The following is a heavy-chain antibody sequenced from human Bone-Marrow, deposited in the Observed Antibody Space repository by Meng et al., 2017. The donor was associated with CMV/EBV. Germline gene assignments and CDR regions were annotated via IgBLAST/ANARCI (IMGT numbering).Heavy chain of an antibody. J-gene: IGHJ4*02. D-gene: IGHD5-18*01. V-gene: IGHV1-2*02. CDR1: GYTFTGYY. Sequence: ASVKVSCKASGYTFTGYYMHWVRQAPGQGLEWMGWINPNSGGTNYAQKFQGRVNMTRDTSIRTAYMELSRLRSDDTAVYYCAISSKPLQLWFSHFDYWGQGTLVTVSS. CDR3: AISSKPLQLWFSHFDY. CDR2: INPNSGGT.